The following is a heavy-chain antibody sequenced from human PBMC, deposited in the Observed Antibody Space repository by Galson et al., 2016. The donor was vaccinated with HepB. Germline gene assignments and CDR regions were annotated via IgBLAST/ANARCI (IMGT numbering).Heavy chain of an antibody. CDR3: ARENALGANSPSYNVDWYFDL. Sequence: SLRLSCAASGFTFETHGMHWVRQAPGKGLEWVGVTSYDESNEHYAESVKGRFTISRDNSKNTLNLQMNGLRVDDTALYYCARENALGANSPSYNVDWYFDLWGRGALVSVSS. V-gene: IGHV3-33*01. J-gene: IGHJ2*01. D-gene: IGHD2-2*01. CDR2: TSYDESNE. CDR1: GFTFETHG.